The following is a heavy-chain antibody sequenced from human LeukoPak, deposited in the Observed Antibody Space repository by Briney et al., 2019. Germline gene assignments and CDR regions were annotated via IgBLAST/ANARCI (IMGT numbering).Heavy chain of an antibody. Sequence: SETLSLTCTVSDDSIGNYHWSWIRQPPGKGLEWIGYIYYSGSTKYNPSLKSRVTISVDTSKNEFSLRLTSVTAADTAVYYCARTIVGPGTSYFDQWGQGTLVTVSS. CDR2: IYYSGST. CDR3: ARTIVGPGTSYFDQ. CDR1: DDSIGNYH. J-gene: IGHJ4*02. D-gene: IGHD1-26*01. V-gene: IGHV4-59*12.